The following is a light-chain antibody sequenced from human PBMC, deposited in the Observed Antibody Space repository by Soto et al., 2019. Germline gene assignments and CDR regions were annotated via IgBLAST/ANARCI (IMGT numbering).Light chain of an antibody. CDR3: TSFTRSGPAYV. J-gene: IGLJ1*01. Sequence: QSALTQPASVSGSPVQSITISCTGTSSDVGTSNYISWYQQHPGKAPKLMIYEVSSRPSGISNRFSGSKSGNTASLTISGLQAEDEADYYCTSFTRSGPAYVFGTGTKLTVL. V-gene: IGLV2-14*01. CDR2: EVS. CDR1: SSDVGTSNY.